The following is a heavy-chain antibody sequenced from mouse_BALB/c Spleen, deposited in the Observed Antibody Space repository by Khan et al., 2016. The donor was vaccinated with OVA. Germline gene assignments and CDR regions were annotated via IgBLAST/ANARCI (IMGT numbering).Heavy chain of an antibody. V-gene: IGHV1S41*01. J-gene: IGHJ4*01. Sequence: DLVKPGASVKLSCKASGYTFTSYWINWIKQRPGQGLAWIGRIAPGSGSSSYNEMFKGKATLTLATSSSTAYIQLSRLSSADSTVYFWARENYDGRTCYAMDYWGQGTSVTVSS. CDR3: ARENYDGRTCYAMDY. CDR1: GYTFTSYW. CDR2: IAPGSGSS. D-gene: IGHD1-1*01.